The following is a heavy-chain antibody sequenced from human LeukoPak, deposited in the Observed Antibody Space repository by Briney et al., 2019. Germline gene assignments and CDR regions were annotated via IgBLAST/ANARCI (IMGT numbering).Heavy chain of an antibody. CDR2: IKTDGTTT. CDR1: GFTFRDYW. CDR3: AKALTRWAFDM. J-gene: IGHJ3*02. D-gene: IGHD3-16*01. Sequence: LTGGSLRLSCIASGFTFRDYWMHWVRQVPGKGLVWVSFIKTDGTTTAYADSVKGRFSISRDNAKSTLYLQMNSLRVEDTGIYYCAKALTRWAFDMWGQGTMVTVSS. V-gene: IGHV3-74*03.